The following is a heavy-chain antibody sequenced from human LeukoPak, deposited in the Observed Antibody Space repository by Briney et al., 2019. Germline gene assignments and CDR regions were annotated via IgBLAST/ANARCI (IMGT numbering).Heavy chain of an antibody. D-gene: IGHD2-21*02. CDR1: GFSFSRVW. V-gene: IGHV3-15*01. CDR2: IKTKSEGETT. CDR3: TTRVVTTNDY. J-gene: IGHJ4*02. Sequence: GGSLRLSCAASGFSFSRVWMNWVRQAPGKGLEWIGRIKTKSEGETTEYAGSVKGRFTISRDDSKNTLYLQMNDLKTEDTAVYYCTTRVVTTNDYWGQGTLITVPS.